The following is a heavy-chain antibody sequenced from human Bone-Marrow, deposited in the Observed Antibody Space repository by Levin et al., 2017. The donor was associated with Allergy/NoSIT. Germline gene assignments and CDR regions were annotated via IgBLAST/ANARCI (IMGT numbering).Heavy chain of an antibody. CDR3: AKDLHLSGFSGSGYDVFDI. D-gene: IGHD3-22*01. CDR2: INVNGGGT. CDR1: GFTFNNYA. V-gene: IGHV3-23*01. J-gene: IGHJ3*02. Sequence: PGGSLRLSCGASGFTFNNYAMSWVRQAPGKGLEWVSVINVNGGGTYYADSVKGRFTISRDNSKNTLYLQMSSLRADDTAVYYCAKDLHLSGFSGSGYDVFDIWGQGTMVTVSS.